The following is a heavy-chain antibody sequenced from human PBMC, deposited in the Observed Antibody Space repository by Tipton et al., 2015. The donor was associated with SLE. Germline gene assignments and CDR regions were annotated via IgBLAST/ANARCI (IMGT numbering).Heavy chain of an antibody. D-gene: IGHD4/OR15-4a*01. CDR3: ARVRSNMVVTDGMDV. CDR2: ISSSSSYI. Sequence: SLRLSCAASGFTFSSYSMNWVRQAPGKGLEWVSSISSSSSYIYYADSVKGRFTISRDNAKNSLYLQMNSLRAEDTAVYYCARVRSNMVVTDGMDVWGQGTTVTVSS. V-gene: IGHV3-21*03. J-gene: IGHJ6*02. CDR1: GFTFSSYS.